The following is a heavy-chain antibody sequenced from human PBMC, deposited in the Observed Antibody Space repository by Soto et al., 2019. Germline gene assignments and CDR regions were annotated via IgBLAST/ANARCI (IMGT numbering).Heavy chain of an antibody. CDR1: GFAFNSYA. CDR3: AKDKSGFDYVGHFDN. D-gene: IGHD5-12*01. Sequence: QVQLVESGGGVVQSGRSLRLSCAASGFAFNSYAIHWVRQAPGKGLEWVAVMSFDGRTTDYADSVKGRFTISRDHSKNTLYLQMDSLRVEDTAVYYCAKDKSGFDYVGHFDNWGQGTLVTVSS. V-gene: IGHV3-30*18. J-gene: IGHJ4*02. CDR2: MSFDGRTT.